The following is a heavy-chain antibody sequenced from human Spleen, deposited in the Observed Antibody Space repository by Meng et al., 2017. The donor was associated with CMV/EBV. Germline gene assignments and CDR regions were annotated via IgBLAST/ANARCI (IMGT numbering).Heavy chain of an antibody. J-gene: IGHJ6*02. Sequence: GESLKIYCTASGFRLSDWYMNWIRQAPGKGLEWVSYIYGDGSKKYYVDSVKGRFTTSRDNAKGSLYLQMNSLRVEDTAVYYCARDFSHNGMDVWGQGITVTVSS. CDR3: ARDFSHNGMDV. CDR2: IYGDGSKK. CDR1: GFRLSDWY. V-gene: IGHV3-11*01.